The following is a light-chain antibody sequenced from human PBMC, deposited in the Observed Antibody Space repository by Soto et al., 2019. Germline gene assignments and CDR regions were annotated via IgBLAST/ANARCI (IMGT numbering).Light chain of an antibody. CDR3: QHYGSSPPYT. J-gene: IGKJ2*01. CDR1: QSVSSSY. CDR2: GAS. Sequence: EIVLTQSPGTLSFSPGERATLSCRASQSVSSSYLAWYQQKPGQAPRHLIYGASSRATGIPDRFSGSGSGTDFTLIITRLEPEDLAVYYCQHYGSSPPYTFGQGTKLEIK. V-gene: IGKV3-20*01.